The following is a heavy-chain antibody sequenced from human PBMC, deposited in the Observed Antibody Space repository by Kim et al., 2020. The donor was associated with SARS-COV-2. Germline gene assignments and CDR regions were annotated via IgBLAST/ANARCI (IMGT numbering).Heavy chain of an antibody. D-gene: IGHD3-22*01. CDR2: ISYDGSNK. CDR1: GFTFSSYG. Sequence: GGSLRLSCAASGFTFSSYGMHWVRQAPGKGLEWVAVISYDGSNKYYADSVKGRFTISRDNSKNTLYLQMNSLRAEDTAVYYCAKDLGYRMTYYYDSSGTRPDYWCQGTLVTVSS. CDR3: AKDLGYRMTYYYDSSGTRPDY. J-gene: IGHJ4*02. V-gene: IGHV3-30*18.